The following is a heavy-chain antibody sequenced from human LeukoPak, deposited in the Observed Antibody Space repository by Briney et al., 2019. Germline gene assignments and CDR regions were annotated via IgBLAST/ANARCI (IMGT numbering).Heavy chain of an antibody. CDR1: GGSISSYY. CDR2: IYYSGST. J-gene: IGHJ4*02. CDR3: ARGLYSSGWALFDY. D-gene: IGHD6-19*01. V-gene: IGHV4-59*01. Sequence: PSETLSLTCTVSGGSISSYYWGWIRQPPGKGLEWIGYIYYSGSTNYNPSLKSRVTISVDTSKNQFSLKLSSVTAADTAVYYCARGLYSSGWALFDYWGQGTLVTVSS.